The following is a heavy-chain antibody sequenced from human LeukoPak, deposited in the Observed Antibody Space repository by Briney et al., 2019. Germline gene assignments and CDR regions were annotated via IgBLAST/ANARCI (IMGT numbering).Heavy chain of an antibody. J-gene: IGHJ3*02. CDR3: ARGSGSYYTDAFDI. CDR1: GFTFSTYF. CDR2: SSSSSAI. Sequence: GGSLRLSCAGSGFTFSTYFMHWVRQAPGKGLEWISSSSSAIYYADSVKGRFTISRDNAKNSLYLQMNSLRAEDTAVYYCARGSGSYYTDAFDIWGQGTMVTVSS. D-gene: IGHD3-10*01. V-gene: IGHV3-48*04.